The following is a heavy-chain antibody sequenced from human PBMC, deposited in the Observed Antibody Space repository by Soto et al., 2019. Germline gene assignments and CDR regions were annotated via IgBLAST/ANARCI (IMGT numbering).Heavy chain of an antibody. Sequence: ASVKVSCKASGGTFSSYAISWVRQAPGQGLEWMGGIIPIFGTANYAQKFQGRVTITADESTSTAYMELSSLRSEDTAVYYCASYGSTLNHFDYWGQGTLVTVSS. D-gene: IGHD3-10*01. V-gene: IGHV1-69*13. CDR1: GGTFSSYA. J-gene: IGHJ4*02. CDR3: ASYGSTLNHFDY. CDR2: IIPIFGTA.